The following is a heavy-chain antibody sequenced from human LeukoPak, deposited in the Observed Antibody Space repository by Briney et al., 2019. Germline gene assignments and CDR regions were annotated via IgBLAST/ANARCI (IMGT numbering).Heavy chain of an antibody. J-gene: IGHJ4*02. V-gene: IGHV1-69*13. CDR1: GDSFTSYA. CDR3: ATEARNYYGSGEPSRSVVY. D-gene: IGHD3-10*01. Sequence: SVKVSCKASGDSFTSYAITWVRQAPGQGLEWMGWIIPNFGTANYAQKFQGIVTMTADESTSTAYMELSSLSSEDTAVYYLATEARNYYGSGEPSRSVVYWGQGTGITVSS. CDR2: IIPNFGTA.